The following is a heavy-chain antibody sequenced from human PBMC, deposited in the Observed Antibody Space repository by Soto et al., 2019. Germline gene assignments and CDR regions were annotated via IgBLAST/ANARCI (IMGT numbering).Heavy chain of an antibody. CDR1: GGTFSSYA. J-gene: IGHJ3*02. Sequence: SVKVSCKASGGTFSSYAISWVRQAPGQGLEWMGGIIPIFGTTNYAEKFRGRVSITADESTSTAYVELSSLRSEDTAVYYCAWSFKYGSGTFDAFDIWGQGTMVTVSS. CDR3: AWSFKYGSGTFDAFDI. CDR2: IIPIFGTT. V-gene: IGHV1-69*13. D-gene: IGHD3-10*01.